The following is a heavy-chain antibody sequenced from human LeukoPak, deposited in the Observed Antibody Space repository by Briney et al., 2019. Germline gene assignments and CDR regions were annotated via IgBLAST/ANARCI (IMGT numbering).Heavy chain of an antibody. D-gene: IGHD6-6*01. J-gene: IGHJ4*02. Sequence: GGSLRLSCSASGFIFSSYTISWVRQAPGKGLQYVSAITSNGVSTYHADSVKGRFTISRDNSKNTLYLQMTSLRLEDTAVYYCVKGEFSYGSSSRYYFDYWGQGALVTVSS. V-gene: IGHV3-64D*09. CDR1: GFIFSSYT. CDR3: VKGEFSYGSSSRYYFDY. CDR2: ITSNGVST.